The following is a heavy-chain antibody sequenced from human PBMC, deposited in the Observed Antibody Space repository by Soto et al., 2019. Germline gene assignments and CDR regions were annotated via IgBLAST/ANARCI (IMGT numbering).Heavy chain of an antibody. J-gene: IGHJ5*02. CDR2: INAGNGNT. CDR3: AIDLQYYYGSGSYYKVPSWFDP. CDR1: GYTFTSYA. D-gene: IGHD3-10*01. Sequence: RASVKVSCKASGYTFTSYAMHWVRQAPGQRLEWMGWINAGNGNTKYSQKFQGRVTITRDTSASTAYMELSSLRSEDTAVYYCAIDLQYYYGSGSYYKVPSWFDPWGQGTLVTVSS. V-gene: IGHV1-3*01.